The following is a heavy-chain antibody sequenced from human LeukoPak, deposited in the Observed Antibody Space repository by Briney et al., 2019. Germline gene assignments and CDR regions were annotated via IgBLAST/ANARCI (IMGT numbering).Heavy chain of an antibody. V-gene: IGHV4-4*02. J-gene: IGHJ4*02. Sequence: KSSETLSLTCAVSGDSVSSSNWWSWVRQPPGKGLEWIGEIHHSGSTNYNPSLKSRVTISLDGPKNQLSLKMTSVTAADTAVYYCARSPLERRRGFLSYWGQGTLVTVSS. CDR2: IHHSGST. D-gene: IGHD1-1*01. CDR1: GDSVSSSNW. CDR3: ARSPLERRRGFLSY.